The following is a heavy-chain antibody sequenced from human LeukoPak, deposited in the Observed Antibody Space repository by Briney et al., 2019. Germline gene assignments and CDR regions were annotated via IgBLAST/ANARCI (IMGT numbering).Heavy chain of an antibody. V-gene: IGHV1-69*01. D-gene: IGHD6-13*01. Sequence: ASVKVSCKASGGTFSSYAISWVRQAPGQGLEWMGGIIPIFGTANYAQKFQGRVTITADESTSTAYMELSSLRSEDTAVYYCARAPGVAAASYYFDYWGQGTLVTVSS. CDR3: ARAPGVAAASYYFDY. CDR1: GGTFSSYA. CDR2: IIPIFGTA. J-gene: IGHJ4*02.